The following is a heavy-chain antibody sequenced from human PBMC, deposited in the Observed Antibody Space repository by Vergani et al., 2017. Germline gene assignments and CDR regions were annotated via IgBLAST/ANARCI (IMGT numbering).Heavy chain of an antibody. V-gene: IGHV3-21*02. Sequence: VQLVESAGGVVQPGGSLRLSCAASGFTFSSYCMNWVRQAPGKGLEWVSSISSSSSYIYYADSVKGRFTISRDNAKNSLYLQMNSLRAEDTAVYYCACVGATWRGLDYWGQGTLVTVSS. CDR3: ACVGATWRGLDY. D-gene: IGHD1-26*01. J-gene: IGHJ4*02. CDR2: ISSSSSYI. CDR1: GFTFSSYC.